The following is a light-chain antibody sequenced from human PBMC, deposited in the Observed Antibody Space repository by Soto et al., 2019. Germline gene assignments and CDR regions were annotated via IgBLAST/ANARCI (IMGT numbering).Light chain of an antibody. J-gene: IGKJ1*01. Sequence: DIQMTPSPFTVSAYVGDSVTITCRASQSITTWLAWYQQRPGKAPKLLIYDVSSLQSGVPSRFSGSGSGTDFTLTISSLQPDDFATYYCQQYNTLFGQGTKVDI. CDR3: QQYNTL. CDR2: DVS. V-gene: IGKV1-5*01. CDR1: QSITTW.